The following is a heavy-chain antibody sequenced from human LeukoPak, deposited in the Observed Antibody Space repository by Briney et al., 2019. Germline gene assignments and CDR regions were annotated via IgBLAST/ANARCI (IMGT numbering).Heavy chain of an antibody. V-gene: IGHV3-74*01. Sequence: AGGSLRLSCAASGFTLFSYWMHWVRHAPGKGLVWVSRINSDGRSTSYADSVRGRFTISRDNAKNTLYLQMNSLRAEDTAVYYCARDPDRSGWSTFEYWGQGTLVTVSS. D-gene: IGHD6-19*01. J-gene: IGHJ4*02. CDR1: GFTLFSYW. CDR2: INSDGRST. CDR3: ARDPDRSGWSTFEY.